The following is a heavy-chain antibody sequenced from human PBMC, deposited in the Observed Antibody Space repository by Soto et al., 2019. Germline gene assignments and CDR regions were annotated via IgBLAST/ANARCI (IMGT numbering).Heavy chain of an antibody. CDR2: ISYDGSNK. CDR3: AKDRVDYDSSGLIDY. D-gene: IGHD3-22*01. CDR1: GFTFSSYG. J-gene: IGHJ4*02. V-gene: IGHV3-30*18. Sequence: PGGSLRLSCAASGFTFSSYGMHWVRQAPGKGLEWVAVISYDGSNKYYADSVKGRFTISRDNSKNTLYLQMNSLRAEDTAVYYCAKDRVDYDSSGLIDYWGQGTLVTVSS.